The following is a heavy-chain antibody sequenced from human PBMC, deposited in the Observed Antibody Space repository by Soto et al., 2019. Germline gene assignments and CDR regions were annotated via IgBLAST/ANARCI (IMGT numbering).Heavy chain of an antibody. Sequence: SLTCSVSGGSISSGDYYWSWIRQPPGKGLEWIGYMFYVGATYYNPSLKSRVTMSLDTSKNQFSLKLSSVTAADTAVYHSATAVGFCSSPSCRGRNWFDPWGQGTLLTSPQ. V-gene: IGHV4-30-4*01. D-gene: IGHD2-2*01. CDR1: GGSISSGDYY. CDR2: MFYVGAT. CDR3: ATAVGFCSSPSCRGRNWFDP. J-gene: IGHJ5*02.